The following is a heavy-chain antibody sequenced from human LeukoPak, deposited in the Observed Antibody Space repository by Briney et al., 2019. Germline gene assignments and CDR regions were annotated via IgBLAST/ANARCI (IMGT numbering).Heavy chain of an antibody. D-gene: IGHD2-15*01. CDR2: ISYDGSNK. V-gene: IGHV3-30*04. Sequence: GGSLRLSCAASGFTFSSYAMHWVRQAPGKGLEWVAVISYDGSNKYYADSVKGRFTISRDNSKNTLYLQMNSLRAEDTAVYYCARVPRRIRSVGYYYYGMDVWGQGTTVTVSS. J-gene: IGHJ6*02. CDR1: GFTFSSYA. CDR3: ARVPRRIRSVGYYYYGMDV.